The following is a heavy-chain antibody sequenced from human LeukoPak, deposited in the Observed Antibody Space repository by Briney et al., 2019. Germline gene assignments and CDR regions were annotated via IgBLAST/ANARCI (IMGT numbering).Heavy chain of an antibody. V-gene: IGHV4-59*01. CDR2: IYYSGST. CDR3: ARGGYYGSENSRLSASNWFDP. D-gene: IGHD3-10*01. CDR1: GGSISSYY. J-gene: IGHJ5*02. Sequence: PSETLSLTCTVSGGSISSYYWSWIRRPPGKGLEWIGYIYYSGSTNYNPSLKSRVTISVDTSKNQFSLKLSSVTAADTAAYYCARGGYYGSENSRLSASNWFDPWGQGTLVTVSS.